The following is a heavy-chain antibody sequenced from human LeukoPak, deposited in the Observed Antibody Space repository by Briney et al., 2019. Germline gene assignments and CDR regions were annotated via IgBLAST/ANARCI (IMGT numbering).Heavy chain of an antibody. D-gene: IGHD3-22*01. V-gene: IGHV4-31*03. Sequence: SDTLSLTCTVSGDAINSGGYYWTWIRQHPGKGLEWIGYIYYSGSTYYNPSLRSRVTLSLDTSKNQFSLNLNSVTAADTAVYYCASQANFYDSSGYFRPWGQGTLVTVSS. CDR1: GDAINSGGYY. J-gene: IGHJ1*01. CDR3: ASQANFYDSSGYFRP. CDR2: IYYSGST.